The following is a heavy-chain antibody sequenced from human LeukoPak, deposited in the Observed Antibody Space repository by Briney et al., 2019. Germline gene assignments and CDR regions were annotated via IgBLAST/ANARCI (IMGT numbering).Heavy chain of an antibody. V-gene: IGHV3-7*01. J-gene: IGHJ6*03. CDR2: IKQDGTEK. Sequence: GGSLRLSCAASGFTLSSYCMSWVRQAPGKGLAWVANIKQDGTEKYNVDSVKGRFTISRDSAKNSLYLQMNSLRAEDTAVYYCARGERYYDIMTSYFSDYYYHYMDVWGKGTTVTVSS. D-gene: IGHD3-9*01. CDR1: GFTLSSYC. CDR3: ARGERYYDIMTSYFSDYYYHYMDV.